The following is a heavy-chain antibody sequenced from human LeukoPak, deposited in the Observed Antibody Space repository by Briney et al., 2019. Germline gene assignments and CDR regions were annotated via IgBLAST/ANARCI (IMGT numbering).Heavy chain of an antibody. CDR3: ARLGAYSGPGDY. Sequence: TSETLSLTCTVSGGSISGSSYYWGWIRQPPGKGLEWIGNIYYSGNTYYNPSLRSRVTISVDTSKNQFSLKLSSVTAADTAVYYCARLGAYSGPGDYWGQGTLVTVPS. CDR1: GGSISGSSYY. D-gene: IGHD5-12*01. V-gene: IGHV4-39*01. CDR2: IYYSGNT. J-gene: IGHJ4*02.